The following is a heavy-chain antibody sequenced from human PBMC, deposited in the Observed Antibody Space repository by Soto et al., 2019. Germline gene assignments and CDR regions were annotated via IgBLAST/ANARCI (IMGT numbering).Heavy chain of an antibody. CDR2: ISAYNGNT. J-gene: IGHJ5*02. D-gene: IGHD6-6*01. V-gene: IGHV1-18*01. Sequence: ASVKVSCKASGYTFTSYGISWVRQAPGQGLEWMGWISAYNGNTNYAQKLQGRVTMTTDTSTSTAYMELRSLRSDDTAVYYCARSRHPYSSSNWFDPWGQGTLVTVS. CDR3: ARSRHPYSSSNWFDP. CDR1: GYTFTSYG.